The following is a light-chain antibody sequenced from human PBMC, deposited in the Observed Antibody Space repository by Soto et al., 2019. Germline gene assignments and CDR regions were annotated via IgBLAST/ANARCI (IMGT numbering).Light chain of an antibody. CDR3: QQYNNWPPLT. CDR2: GAS. J-gene: IGKJ4*01. Sequence: EIVMTQSPATLSVSPGDRVTLSCRASQNIDNNLAWYQQXXXXXPRLLIYGASTRANGIPARFSGSGSGTEFTLTISSLQSEDFAVYCCQQYNNWPPLTFCGGTKVEIK. CDR1: QNIDNN. V-gene: IGKV3D-15*01.